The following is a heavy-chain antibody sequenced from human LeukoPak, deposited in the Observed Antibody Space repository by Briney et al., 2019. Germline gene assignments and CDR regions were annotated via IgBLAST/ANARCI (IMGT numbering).Heavy chain of an antibody. J-gene: IGHJ4*02. Sequence: ASVKVSCKASGYTFTSYGISWVRQAPGQGLEWMGWISAYNGNTNYAQKLQGRVTITTDTSTSTAYMELRSLRSDDTAVYYCARERSLEYSSSYSDYWGQGTLVTVSS. CDR1: GYTFTSYG. CDR3: ARERSLEYSSSYSDY. CDR2: ISAYNGNT. V-gene: IGHV1-18*01. D-gene: IGHD6-6*01.